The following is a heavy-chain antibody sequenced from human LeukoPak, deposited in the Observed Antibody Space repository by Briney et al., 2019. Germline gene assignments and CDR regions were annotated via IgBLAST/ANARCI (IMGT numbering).Heavy chain of an antibody. D-gene: IGHD4/OR15-4a*01. CDR2: IIPSGST. J-gene: IGHJ4*02. CDR1: GGSFSSYP. Sequence: SETLSLTCAVYGGSFSSYPWTWIRQPPGKGLEWIGQIIPSGSTKYNPSLNGRVTMSVDTSKNQFSLNLTSVTAADTAVYYCARGAPAYWGQGTLVTAYS. CDR3: ARGAPAY. V-gene: IGHV4-34*12.